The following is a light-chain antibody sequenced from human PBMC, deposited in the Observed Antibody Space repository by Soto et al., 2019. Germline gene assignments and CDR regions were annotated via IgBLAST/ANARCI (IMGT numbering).Light chain of an antibody. CDR3: QKYRGWPRT. V-gene: IGKV3-15*01. Sequence: EIVLTQSPATLSVSPGERVTLSCRASQSVDINLAWYQQKPGQAPRLLIYGASTRATDMSGTFSGRGSGTEFTLTINNLRPEDFAVYYCQKYRGWPRTFGQGTKVEIK. CDR2: GAS. J-gene: IGKJ1*01. CDR1: QSVDIN.